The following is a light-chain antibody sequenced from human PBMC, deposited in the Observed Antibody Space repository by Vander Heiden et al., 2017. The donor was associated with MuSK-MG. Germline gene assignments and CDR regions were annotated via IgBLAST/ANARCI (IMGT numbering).Light chain of an antibody. V-gene: IGKV3D-15*01. Sequence: EIVMTQSPATLSVSPGERATLSCRASQPVSSYLAWYQQKPGQAPRLLLYGASTRATGIPARFSGSGSGTEFTLTISSLQSEDFALYYCQQDNNWPLTFGQGTRLEIK. CDR3: QQDNNWPLT. J-gene: IGKJ5*01. CDR2: GAS. CDR1: QPVSSY.